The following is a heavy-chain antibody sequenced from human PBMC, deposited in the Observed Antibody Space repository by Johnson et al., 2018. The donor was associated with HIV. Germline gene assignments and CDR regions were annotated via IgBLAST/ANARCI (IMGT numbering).Heavy chain of an antibody. J-gene: IGHJ3*02. V-gene: IGHV3-23*04. CDR3: AREYYDSSGYYYGGVSAFDI. CDR1: GFTFSSYA. D-gene: IGHD3-22*01. Sequence: MQLVESGGGLVQPGGSLRLSCAASGFTFSSYAMSWVRQAPGKGLEWVSAISGSGGSTYYADSVKGRFTISRDNSKNTLYLQMNSLRAEDTAVYYCAREYYDSSGYYYGGVSAFDIWGQGTMVTVSS. CDR2: ISGSGGST.